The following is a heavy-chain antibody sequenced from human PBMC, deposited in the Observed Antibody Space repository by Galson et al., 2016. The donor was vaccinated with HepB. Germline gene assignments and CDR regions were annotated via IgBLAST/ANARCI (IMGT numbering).Heavy chain of an antibody. V-gene: IGHV3-43D*03. D-gene: IGHD1-26*01. CDR2: INWDGSAT. J-gene: IGHJ4*02. Sequence: SLRLSCAASGFTFQDYVIHWVRQRPGKGLEWVSLINWDGSATYYTESVKGRFTTSRDNTKNSVYLQMNSLTTEDTAFYFCAKASGSYYFFDHWGQGSLVTVSS. CDR3: AKASGSYYFFDH. CDR1: GFTFQDYV.